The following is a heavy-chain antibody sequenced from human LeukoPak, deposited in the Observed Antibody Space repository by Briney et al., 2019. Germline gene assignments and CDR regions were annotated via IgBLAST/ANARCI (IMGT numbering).Heavy chain of an antibody. CDR2: IYTSGST. J-gene: IGHJ6*03. D-gene: IGHD3-16*01. CDR3: ARVKDPGGYYYYYYMDI. V-gene: IGHV4-59*10. Sequence: TSETLSLTCAVYGGSFSGYYWSWIRQPAGKGLEWIGRIYTSGSTNYNPSLKSRVTMSVDTSKNQFSLKLSSVTAADTAVYYCARVKDPGGYYYYYYMDIWGKGNTVTVSS. CDR1: GGSFSGYY.